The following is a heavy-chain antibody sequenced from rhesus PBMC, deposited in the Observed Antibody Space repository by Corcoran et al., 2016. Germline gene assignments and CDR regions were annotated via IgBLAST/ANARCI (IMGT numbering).Heavy chain of an antibody. V-gene: IGHV4S10*01. J-gene: IGHJ3*01. CDR1: GGSISDSYR. CDR3: ARDYEDDYGYYSDAFDF. D-gene: IGHD3-9*01. CDR2: IYRSTTST. Sequence: QVQLQESGPGVVKPSETLSLTCAVSGGSISDSYRWSWIRQPPGKGLEWIGYIYRSTTSTNYNPSLKSRVTISKDTSKNQFSLKLGSVTAADTAVYYCARDYEDDYGYYSDAFDFWGQGLRVTVSS.